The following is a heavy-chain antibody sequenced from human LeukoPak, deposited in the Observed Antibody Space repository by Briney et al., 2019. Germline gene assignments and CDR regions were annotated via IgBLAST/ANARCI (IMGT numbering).Heavy chain of an antibody. CDR2: ISSSGSYT. D-gene: IGHD1-26*01. CDR1: GFTFSDYY. J-gene: IGHJ1*01. V-gene: IGHV3-11*06. CDR3: ARLKYGSPQH. Sequence: GGSLRLSCAASGFTFSDYYMSWIRQAAGKGLEWVSYISSSGSYTIYADSVKGRFTISRDNAKNSLYLQMNSLRAEDTAVYYCARLKYGSPQHWGQGTLVTVSS.